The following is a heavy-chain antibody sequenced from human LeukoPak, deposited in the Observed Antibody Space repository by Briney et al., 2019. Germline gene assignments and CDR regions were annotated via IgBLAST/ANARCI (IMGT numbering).Heavy chain of an antibody. V-gene: IGHV3-23*01. CDR2: INPTGVRT. Sequence: AGGSLRLSCAASGFTFRSYAMSWVRQAPGKGLEWVSAINPTGVRTYYADSVKGRFTISRENAENSLYLQMNTLRVGDTAVYYCARAARFLESTGAHAFDLWGQGTMVTVSS. CDR1: GFTFRSYA. D-gene: IGHD2-8*02. CDR3: ARAARFLESTGAHAFDL. J-gene: IGHJ3*01.